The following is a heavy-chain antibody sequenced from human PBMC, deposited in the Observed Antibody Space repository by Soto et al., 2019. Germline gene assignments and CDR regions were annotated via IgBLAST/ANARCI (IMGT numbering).Heavy chain of an antibody. Sequence: QVQLVQSGAEVKKPGASVKVSCKASGYTFTSYGISWVRQAPGQGLEWMGGIRAYNANTDYAQKLQGRVTMTTDTSTSTAYMELRSLRSDDTAVYYCARVKYSPPYYYCAGMDVWGQGTTVTVSS. CDR2: IRAYNANT. J-gene: IGHJ6*02. CDR3: ARVKYSPPYYYCAGMDV. CDR1: GYTFTSYG. D-gene: IGHD5-18*01. V-gene: IGHV1-18*01.